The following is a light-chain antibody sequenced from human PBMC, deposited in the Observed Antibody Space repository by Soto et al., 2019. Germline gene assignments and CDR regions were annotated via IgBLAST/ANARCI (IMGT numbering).Light chain of an antibody. CDR3: SSYTSSSTYV. CDR2: EVS. CDR1: SSDVGSYNR. J-gene: IGLJ1*01. V-gene: IGLV2-18*02. Sequence: QSALTQPPSVSGSPGQSVTISCTGTSSDVGSYNRVSWYQQSPGTAPKLMIYEVSNRPSGVPDRFSGSKSGNTASLTISGLQAEDEADDYCSSYTSSSTYVFGTGTKLTVL.